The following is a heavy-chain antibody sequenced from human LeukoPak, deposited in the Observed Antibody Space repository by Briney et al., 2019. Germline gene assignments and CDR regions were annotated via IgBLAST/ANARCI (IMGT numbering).Heavy chain of an antibody. CDR2: INPSGGST. CDR3: ARDRRNVDTAMVLGY. D-gene: IGHD5-18*01. V-gene: IGHV1-46*01. J-gene: IGHJ4*02. Sequence: ASVKVSCRASGYTFTSYYMHWVRQAPEQGLEWMGIINPSGGSTSYAQKFQGRGTMTRDTSTSTVYMELSSLRSVDTAVYYCARDRRNVDTAMVLGYWGQGTLVTVSS. CDR1: GYTFTSYY.